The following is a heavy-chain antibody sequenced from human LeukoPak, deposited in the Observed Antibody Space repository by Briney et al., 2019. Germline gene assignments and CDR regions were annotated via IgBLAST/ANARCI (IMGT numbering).Heavy chain of an antibody. V-gene: IGHV1-18*01. CDR2: ISAYNGNT. J-gene: IGHJ3*02. D-gene: IGHD3-10*01. Sequence: ASVKVSCKASGYTFTSYGISWVRQAPGQGLEWMGWISAYNGNTNYAQKLQGRVTMTTDTSTSTVYMELSSLRSEDTAVYYCASLAMVRENDAFDIWGQGTMVTVSS. CDR1: GYTFTSYG. CDR3: ASLAMVRENDAFDI.